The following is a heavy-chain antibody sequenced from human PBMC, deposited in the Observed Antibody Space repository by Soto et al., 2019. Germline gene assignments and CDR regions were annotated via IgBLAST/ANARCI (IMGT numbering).Heavy chain of an antibody. V-gene: IGHV1-8*01. D-gene: IGHD2-21*02. CDR1: GYAFTTYD. CDR3: ASRYRVVTSIHAFDM. Sequence: QVQLVQSGAEVKKPGASVKVSCQASGYAFTTYDIHWVRQASGQGLEWVGRLNPNSGDTVYAQGFRGRVTLTRDTSKNTAYMELSSLRSDDTAVYYCASRYRVVTSIHAFDMWGQGTMVTVSS. CDR2: LNPNSGDT. J-gene: IGHJ3*02.